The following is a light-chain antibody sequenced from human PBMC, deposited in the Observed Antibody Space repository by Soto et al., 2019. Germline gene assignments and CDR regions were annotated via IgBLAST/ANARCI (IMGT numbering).Light chain of an antibody. J-gene: IGKJ2*01. V-gene: IGKV3-20*01. Sequence: EIVLTQSPGTLSLSPGERATLSCRASQSVSTTYLGWYQQKPGQAPRLLVYGTSRRATGIPDRFSGSGSGTDFNLTISSLEPEDFAVYYCQHYGSSPPMYTFGQGTKLEIK. CDR2: GTS. CDR1: QSVSTTY. CDR3: QHYGSSPPMYT.